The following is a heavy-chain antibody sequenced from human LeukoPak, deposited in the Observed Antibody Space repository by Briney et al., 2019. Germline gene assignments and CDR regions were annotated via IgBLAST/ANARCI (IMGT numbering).Heavy chain of an antibody. CDR3: ARAQWLVPYDY. Sequence: SETLSLTCTVSGGSISSGGYYWSWIRQPPGKGLEWIGYIYHSGSIYYNPSLKSRVTISVDRSKNQFSLKLSSVTAADTAVYYCARAQWLVPYDYWGQGTLVTVSS. CDR1: GGSISSGGYY. CDR2: IYHSGSI. V-gene: IGHV4-30-2*01. J-gene: IGHJ4*02. D-gene: IGHD6-19*01.